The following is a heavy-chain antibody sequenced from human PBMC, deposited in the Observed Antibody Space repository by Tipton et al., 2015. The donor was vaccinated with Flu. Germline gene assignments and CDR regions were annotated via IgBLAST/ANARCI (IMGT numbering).Heavy chain of an antibody. V-gene: IGHV4-34*01. CDR1: GGSFSGYY. Sequence: TLSLTCAVYGGSFSGYYWSWIRQPPGKGLEWIGEINHSGSTNYNPSLKSRVTISVDTSKNQFSLQLNSVTPEDTAVYYCARDLVGIANDAFDIWGQGTMVTVSS. D-gene: IGHD6-13*01. CDR3: ARDLVGIANDAFDI. J-gene: IGHJ3*02. CDR2: INHSGST.